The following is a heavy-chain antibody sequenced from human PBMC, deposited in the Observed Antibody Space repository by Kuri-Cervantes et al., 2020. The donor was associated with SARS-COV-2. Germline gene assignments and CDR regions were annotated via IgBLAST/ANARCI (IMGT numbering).Heavy chain of an antibody. CDR3: ARMYSGSYYEAPYFDY. J-gene: IGHJ4*02. V-gene: IGHV3-21*01. CDR1: GFTFSRCC. CDR2: IIGCSSYI. D-gene: IGHD1-26*01. Sequence: ESLKITCAASGFTFSRCCMKWVRQAPGRGLEWVSCIIGCSSYIYYADSLKGRLTISRDNAKNSLYLLLNNLRAEDTAVYFCARMYSGSYYEAPYFDYWGQGTLVTVSS.